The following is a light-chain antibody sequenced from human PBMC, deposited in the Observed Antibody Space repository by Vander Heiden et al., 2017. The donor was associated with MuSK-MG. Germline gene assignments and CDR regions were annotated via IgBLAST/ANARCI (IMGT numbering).Light chain of an antibody. Sequence: IVLTQSPGTLSLSPGERATLPCRASQSVGSSYLAWYQQKPGQAPRLLMYSASSRATGIPDRFSGSGSGTDFTLIISRLEPEDFAVYYCQQCSNSPRTFGQGTKVEIK. V-gene: IGKV3-20*01. J-gene: IGKJ1*01. CDR1: QSVGSSY. CDR3: QQCSNSPRT. CDR2: SAS.